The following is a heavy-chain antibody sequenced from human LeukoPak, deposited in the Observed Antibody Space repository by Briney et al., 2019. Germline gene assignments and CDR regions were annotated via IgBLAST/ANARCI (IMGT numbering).Heavy chain of an antibody. Sequence: SETLSLTCTVSGGSISSGAYYWSWIRQPAGKGLEWIGRIYSSGSTIYNPSLKSRVTMSVDTSKNQFSLKLNSVTAADTAVYYCRGSQYYYDSTTSFDYWGQGTLVTVSS. CDR3: RGSQYYYDSTTSFDY. D-gene: IGHD3-22*01. CDR2: IYSSGST. CDR1: GGSISSGAYY. V-gene: IGHV4-61*02. J-gene: IGHJ4*02.